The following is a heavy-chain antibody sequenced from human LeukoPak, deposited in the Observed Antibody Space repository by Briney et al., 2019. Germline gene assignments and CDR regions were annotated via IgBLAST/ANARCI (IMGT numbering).Heavy chain of an antibody. V-gene: IGHV4-4*07. Sequence: PSETLSLTCTVSGGSISSYYWSWIRQPAGKGLEWIGRIYTSGSTNYNPSLKSRVTMSVDTSKNQFSLKLSSVTAADTALYYCARDWPYSSSWYWFDPWGQGTLVTVSS. J-gene: IGHJ5*02. CDR3: ARDWPYSSSWYWFDP. CDR2: IYTSGST. D-gene: IGHD6-13*01. CDR1: GGSISSYY.